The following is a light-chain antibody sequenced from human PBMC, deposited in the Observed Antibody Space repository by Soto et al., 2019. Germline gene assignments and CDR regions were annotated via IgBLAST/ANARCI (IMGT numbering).Light chain of an antibody. CDR2: DAS. J-gene: IGKJ3*01. Sequence: DIEFTQSPATLSMSPGETAALACRATQSVSNFLAWYQQKPGQPPRLLIYDASNRATGIPARFSGSGSGTDFTLTISSLETEDFEVYYCQQRSEWPPGFTFGPGTKVDIK. CDR3: QQRSEWPPGFT. V-gene: IGKV3-11*01. CDR1: QSVSNF.